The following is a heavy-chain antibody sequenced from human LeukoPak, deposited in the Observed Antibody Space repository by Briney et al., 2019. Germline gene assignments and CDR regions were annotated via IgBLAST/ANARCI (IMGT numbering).Heavy chain of an antibody. CDR2: IYSGGST. Sequence: GGSLRLSCAASGFTVSSNYMSWVRQAPGKGLEWVSVIYSGGSTYYADSVRGRFTISRDNSKNTLYLQLNSLRAEDTAVYYCANLDYGDYGVDYWGQGTLVTVSS. V-gene: IGHV3-53*05. D-gene: IGHD4-17*01. CDR1: GFTVSSNY. CDR3: ANLDYGDYGVDY. J-gene: IGHJ4*02.